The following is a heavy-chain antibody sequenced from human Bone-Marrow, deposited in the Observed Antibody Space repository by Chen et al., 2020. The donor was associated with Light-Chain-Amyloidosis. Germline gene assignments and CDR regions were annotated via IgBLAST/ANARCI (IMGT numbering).Heavy chain of an antibody. CDR3: AKDGNWNYHWFDP. D-gene: IGHD1-7*01. CDR2: ISGDGGNT. V-gene: IGHV3-43*02. J-gene: IGHJ5*02. Sequence: EVQLVESGGGVVQPGGSLRLSCAASGFTFDDYAMHWVRQAPGKGREWVSLISGDGGNTYYADSVKGRFTISRDNSKNSLYLQMNSLKTEDTALYYCAKDGNWNYHWFDPWGQGTLVTVSS. CDR1: GFTFDDYA.